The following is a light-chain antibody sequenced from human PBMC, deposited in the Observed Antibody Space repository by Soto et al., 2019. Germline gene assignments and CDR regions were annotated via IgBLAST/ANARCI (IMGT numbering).Light chain of an antibody. Sequence: QSALTQPASVSGSPGQSITISCTGTSSDVGGYNYVSWYQHHPGKAPKLMIYDVSNRPSGASNRFSGSKSGNMASLTISGLQAEDEADYYCSSYTSSSTWVFGGGTKLTVL. CDR3: SSYTSSSTWV. J-gene: IGLJ3*02. CDR1: SSDVGGYNY. V-gene: IGLV2-14*03. CDR2: DVS.